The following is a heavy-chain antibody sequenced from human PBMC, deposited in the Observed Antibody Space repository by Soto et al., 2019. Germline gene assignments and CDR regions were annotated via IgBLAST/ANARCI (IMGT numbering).Heavy chain of an antibody. CDR3: ASAIAV. CDR2: ISFDGSNK. Sequence: GGSLRLSCVASGFTFSSYAMHWVRQAPGKGPEWVSVISFDGSNKYYADSVKGRFTISRDNSKNTVYLQMNSLRTEDTAAYYCASAIAVWGQGILVTVSS. CDR1: GFTFSSYA. D-gene: IGHD6-19*01. J-gene: IGHJ4*02. V-gene: IGHV3-30-3*01.